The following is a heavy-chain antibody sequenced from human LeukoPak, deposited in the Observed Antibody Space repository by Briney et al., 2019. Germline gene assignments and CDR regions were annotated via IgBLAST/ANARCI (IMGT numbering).Heavy chain of an antibody. CDR2: IYYSGST. CDR3: TREVEGYSYASGRFLHFDP. CDR1: GDSIRSSSYH. J-gene: IGHJ5*02. Sequence: SETLSLTCTVSGDSIRSSSYHWGWIRQPPGKGLEWIGSIYYSGSTYNNRSLKRRLTISIDTSKNQFSLRLSSVTAADTAVYYCTREVEGYSYASGRFLHFDPWGQGTLVTVSS. D-gene: IGHD3-10*01. V-gene: IGHV4-39*07.